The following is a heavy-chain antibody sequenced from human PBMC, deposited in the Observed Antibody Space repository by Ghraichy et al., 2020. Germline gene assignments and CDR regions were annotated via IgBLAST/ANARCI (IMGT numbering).Heavy chain of an antibody. CDR3: ARDTPDSALYGGVTPQYYFDL. CDR1: GGSINSYY. J-gene: IGHJ4*02. CDR2: IYYRGSS. V-gene: IGHV4-59*01. Sequence: SETLSLTCTVSGGSINSYYWSWIRQPPGKGLEWIGYIYYRGSSKYNPSLKSRVAISIDMSRNQFSLKLTSVTAADTAVYYCARDTPDSALYGGVTPQYYFDLWGQGTLVTVSS. D-gene: IGHD3-3*01.